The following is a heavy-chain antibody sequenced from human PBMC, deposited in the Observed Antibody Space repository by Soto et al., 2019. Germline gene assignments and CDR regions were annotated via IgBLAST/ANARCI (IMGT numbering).Heavy chain of an antibody. D-gene: IGHD4-17*01. CDR2: IYYSGST. Sequence: PSETLSLTCTVSGGSISSYYWSWIRQPPGKGLEWIGYIYYSGSTNYNPSLKSRVTISVDTSKNQFSLKLSSVTAADTAVYYCARRYGASFDYWGQGTLVTVSA. J-gene: IGHJ4*02. V-gene: IGHV4-59*01. CDR1: GGSISSYY. CDR3: ARRYGASFDY.